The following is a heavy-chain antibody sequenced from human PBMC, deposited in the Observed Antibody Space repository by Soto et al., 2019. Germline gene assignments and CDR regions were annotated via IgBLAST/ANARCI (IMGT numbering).Heavy chain of an antibody. D-gene: IGHD1-26*01. V-gene: IGHV3-15*01. J-gene: IGHJ4*02. Sequence: PGGSLRLSCAASGFTFDNAWMTWVRQAPGKGLEWVGRIKSKTDGGTTDYASPVKGRFTISRDDSKNTLYVQMNSLKTEDTAMYYCTTDLPWSYGALGYWGQGTLVTVSS. CDR2: IKSKTDGGTT. CDR1: GFTFDNAW. CDR3: TTDLPWSYGALGY.